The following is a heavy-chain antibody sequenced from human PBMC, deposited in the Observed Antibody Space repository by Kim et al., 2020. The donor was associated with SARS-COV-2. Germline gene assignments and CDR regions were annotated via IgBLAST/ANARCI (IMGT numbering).Heavy chain of an antibody. J-gene: IGHJ4*02. Sequence: SETLSLTCTVSGGSISSYYWSWIRQPAGKGLEWIRRIYTSGSTNYNPSLKSRVTMSVDTSKNQFSLKLSSVTAADTAVYYCARARVVVAARGAYYFDYWGQGTLVTVSS. CDR3: ARARVVVAARGAYYFDY. CDR1: GGSISSYY. V-gene: IGHV4-4*07. D-gene: IGHD2-15*01. CDR2: IYTSGST.